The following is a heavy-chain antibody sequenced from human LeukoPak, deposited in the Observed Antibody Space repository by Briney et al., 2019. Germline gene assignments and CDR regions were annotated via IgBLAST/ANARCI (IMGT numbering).Heavy chain of an antibody. CDR2: LFYSGTS. CDR1: DGSISSRDNY. V-gene: IGHV4-39*01. D-gene: IGHD6-13*01. CDR3: ARLSSSWYTMPGDGYFDY. J-gene: IGHJ4*03. Sequence: SETLSLTCTVSDGSISSRDNYWGWIRQSPGKGLEWIGTLFYSGTSYYNPSLKSRIALSIDTSKNQFSLKLRSVTAADTAVYYCARLSSSWYTMPGDGYFDYWGQGSPGHHLL.